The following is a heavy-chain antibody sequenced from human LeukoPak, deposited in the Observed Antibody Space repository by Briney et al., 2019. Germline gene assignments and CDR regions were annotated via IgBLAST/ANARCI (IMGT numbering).Heavy chain of an antibody. V-gene: IGHV4-39*02. J-gene: IGHJ6*02. CDR3: ARLGSTVVWDYYYGMDV. CDR1: GGSITRSIYY. CDR2: ISYSGRT. D-gene: IGHD4-23*01. Sequence: SETLSLTCTVSGGSITRSIYYWGWIRQPPGQGLEWIGTISYSGRTYYSPSLKSRVTISIDSSKNDFSLRVTSVSAADTAVYYCARLGSTVVWDYYYGMDVWGQGTTVTVSS.